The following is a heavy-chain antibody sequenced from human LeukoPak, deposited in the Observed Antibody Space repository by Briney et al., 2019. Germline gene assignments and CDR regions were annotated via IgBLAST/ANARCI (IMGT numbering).Heavy chain of an antibody. V-gene: IGHV4-34*01. CDR1: GGSFSGYY. CDR2: INHSGST. J-gene: IGHJ4*02. Sequence: SETLSLTCAVYGGSFSGYYWSWIRQPPGKGLEWTGEINHSGSTNYNPSLKSRVTISVDTSKNQFSLKLSSVTAADTAVYYCARGRYSYLYYFDYWGQGTLVTVSS. D-gene: IGHD5-18*01. CDR3: ARGRYSYLYYFDY.